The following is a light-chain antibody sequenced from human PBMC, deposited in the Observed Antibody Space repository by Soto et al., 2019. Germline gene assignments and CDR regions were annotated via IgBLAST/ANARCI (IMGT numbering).Light chain of an antibody. CDR1: QGIANF. CDR3: QQYNRLYT. Sequence: IQLTQSPSSLSASVGDRVTISCRASQGIANFLAWYQQKPGKAPKLLIYGASTLQSGVPSRFSGSGSGTDFTLTISSLQPEDFATYYCQQYNRLYTFGQGTKLEIK. V-gene: IGKV1-9*01. CDR2: GAS. J-gene: IGKJ2*01.